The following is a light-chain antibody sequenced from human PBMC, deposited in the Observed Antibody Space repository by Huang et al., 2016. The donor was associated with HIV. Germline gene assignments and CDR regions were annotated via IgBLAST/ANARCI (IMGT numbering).Light chain of an antibody. J-gene: IGKJ3*01. CDR3: QQSYSTLFT. CDR2: TAS. V-gene: IGKV1-39*01. CDR1: QNINTY. Sequence: DIQMTQSPSSLSASVGDRVTITCRASQNINTYLNWYQQKRGKAHKLLIYTASILQSGVPSRFSGSGSGTDFTLTISSLQPEDSATYYCQQSYSTLFTFGPGTKVDI.